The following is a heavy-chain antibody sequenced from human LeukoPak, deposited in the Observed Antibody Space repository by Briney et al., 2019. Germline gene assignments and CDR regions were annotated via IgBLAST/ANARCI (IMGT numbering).Heavy chain of an antibody. D-gene: IGHD3-3*01. CDR3: TTVGNGYDFWSGYSDY. CDR2: IKSKTDGATT. Sequence: GESLRLSCAASGFTPSNAWTSWVRPAPRKGREWVGRIKSKTDGATTDYAAPVKGRFTISRDDPKNTLCLQMNSLKTEDTAVYYCTTVGNGYDFWSGYSDYWGQGALVTVSS. CDR1: GFTPSNAW. J-gene: IGHJ4*02. V-gene: IGHV3-15*01.